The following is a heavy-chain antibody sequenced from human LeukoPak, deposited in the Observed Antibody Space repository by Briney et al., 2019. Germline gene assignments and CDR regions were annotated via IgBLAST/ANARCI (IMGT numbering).Heavy chain of an antibody. CDR1: GYSISSGYY. CDR3: ARHLNSGGPDFDY. D-gene: IGHD2-15*01. J-gene: IGHJ4*02. Sequence: SETLSLTCTVAGYSISSGYYWSWIRQPAGKGLEWIGRIYTSGSTNYNPSLKSRVTISVDTSKNQFSLKLSSVTAADTAVYYCARHLNSGGPDFDYWGQGTLVTVSS. V-gene: IGHV4-61*02. CDR2: IYTSGST.